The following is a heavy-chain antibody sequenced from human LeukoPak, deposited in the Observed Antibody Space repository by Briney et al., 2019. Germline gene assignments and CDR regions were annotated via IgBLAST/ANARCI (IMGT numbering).Heavy chain of an antibody. CDR1: GGSISSYY. V-gene: IGHV4-59*01. J-gene: IGHJ5*02. Sequence: SETLSLTCTVSGGSISSYYWSWIRQPPGKGLEWIGYIYYSGSTNYNPSLKSRVTISVDTSKNQFSLKLSSVTAADTAVHYCARGDMGTTRGNSNWFDPWGQGTLVTVSS. CDR2: IYYSGST. CDR3: ARGDMGTTRGNSNWFDP. D-gene: IGHD4-23*01.